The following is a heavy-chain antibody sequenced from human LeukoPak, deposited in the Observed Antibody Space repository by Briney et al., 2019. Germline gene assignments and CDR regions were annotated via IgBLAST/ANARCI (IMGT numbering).Heavy chain of an antibody. CDR3: ARDRGSSRWYGALDY. Sequence: GRSLRHSFAAPGFTFSNYVIDWVGQARGKGLEWVAVIWYDGSNKYYADSVGRFTISRDNSKNTLYLQMNSLRAEDTAVYYCARDRGSSRWYGALDYWGQGTLVTVSS. J-gene: IGHJ4*02. V-gene: IGHV3-33*01. CDR2: IWYDGSNK. D-gene: IGHD6-13*01. CDR1: GFTFSNYV.